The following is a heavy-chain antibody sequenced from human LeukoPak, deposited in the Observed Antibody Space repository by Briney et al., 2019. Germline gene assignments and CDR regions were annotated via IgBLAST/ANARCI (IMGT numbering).Heavy chain of an antibody. J-gene: IGHJ6*02. CDR3: ARDYGRSRDYGMDV. V-gene: IGHV3-74*01. CDR2: INADGSSA. D-gene: IGHD3-10*01. Sequence: GGSLRLSCVASGFAFTTYWMSWVRQAPGKGLVWVSRINADGSSASYADSVKGRFTISRDNAKNTLYLQMNSLRAEDTAMYYCARDYGRSRDYGMDVWGQGTTVTVSS. CDR1: GFAFTTYW.